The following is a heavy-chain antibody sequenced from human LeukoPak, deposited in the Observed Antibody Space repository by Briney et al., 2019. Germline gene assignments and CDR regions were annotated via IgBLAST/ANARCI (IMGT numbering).Heavy chain of an antibody. V-gene: IGHV1-69*13. CDR2: IIPIFGTA. D-gene: IGHD3-22*01. Sequence: SVNVSCKASGGTFSSYAISWVRQAPGQGLEWMGGIIPIFGTANYAQKFQGRVTITADESTSTAYMELSSLRSEDTAVYYCARGSVVVVITMDYYYGMDVWGQGTTVTVSS. CDR1: GGTFSSYA. CDR3: ARGSVVVVITMDYYYGMDV. J-gene: IGHJ6*02.